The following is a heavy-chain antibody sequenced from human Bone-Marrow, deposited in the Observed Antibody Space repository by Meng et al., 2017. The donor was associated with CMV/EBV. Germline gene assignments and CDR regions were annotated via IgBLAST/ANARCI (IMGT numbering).Heavy chain of an antibody. Sequence: GESLKISCAASGFSFSDYYMSWVRQAPGKGLEWVSSISSSSSYIYYADSVKGRFTISRDNARNSLFLETNSLRAADTAVYYCTRATAGLTSLTMTNGFDIWGQGTMVTVSS. V-gene: IGHV3-21*01. CDR3: TRATAGLTSLTMTNGFDI. CDR1: GFSFSDYY. J-gene: IGHJ3*02. CDR2: ISSSSSYI. D-gene: IGHD3-22*01.